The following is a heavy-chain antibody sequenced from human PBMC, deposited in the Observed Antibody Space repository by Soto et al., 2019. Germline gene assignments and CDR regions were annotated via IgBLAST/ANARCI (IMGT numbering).Heavy chain of an antibody. D-gene: IGHD2-2*01. Sequence: EVQLLESGGGLAQPGGSLRLSCAASGFTFSSYAMSWVRQAPGKGLEWVSAISGSGGSTYYADSVKGRFTISRDNSKNTLYLQMNSLRAEDTAVYYCAKDGDQLDYYYYGMDVWGQGTTVTVSS. J-gene: IGHJ6*02. CDR3: AKDGDQLDYYYYGMDV. V-gene: IGHV3-23*01. CDR2: ISGSGGST. CDR1: GFTFSSYA.